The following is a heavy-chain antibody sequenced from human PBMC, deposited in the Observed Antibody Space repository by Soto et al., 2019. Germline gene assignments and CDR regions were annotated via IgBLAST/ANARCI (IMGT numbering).Heavy chain of an antibody. CDR3: ARDDTTGLFDF. J-gene: IGHJ4*02. Sequence: PSETLSLTCSVYTGSMRTYYWTWIRQSPGKGLEWIGQISHTGRTKYNPSLESRVTISVDTSRKQFSLKLTSVTAADTALYYCARDDTTGLFDFWGQGTMVTVSS. V-gene: IGHV4-59*01. CDR1: TGSMRTYY. D-gene: IGHD4-17*01. CDR2: ISHTGRT.